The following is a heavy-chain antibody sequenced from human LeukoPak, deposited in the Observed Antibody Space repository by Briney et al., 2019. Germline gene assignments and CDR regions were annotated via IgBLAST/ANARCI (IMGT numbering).Heavy chain of an antibody. D-gene: IGHD2-15*01. CDR2: IKTKTHGGTT. V-gene: IGHV3-15*01. CDR1: GFTLGNAW. Sequence: PGGSLRLSCAASGFTLGNAWMTWVRQAPGKGLEWVGLIKTKTHGGTTDYAAPVKGRFTISRDDSKDTVYLQMNSLKTEDTAVYYCATWSWSNLDNWGQGTLVTVSS. CDR3: ATWSWSNLDN. J-gene: IGHJ4*02.